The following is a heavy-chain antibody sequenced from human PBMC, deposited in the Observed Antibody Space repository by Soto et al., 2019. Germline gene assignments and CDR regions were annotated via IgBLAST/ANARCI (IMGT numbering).Heavy chain of an antibody. CDR2: IYYSGRT. J-gene: IGHJ4*02. Sequence: SETRSLICGPPVRSIRCSCDGCDRLRQAPGSGLECIGSIYYSGRTYYNPSFKSRVTISIDTSNNHFSLKLISVTATDTAVYYCPRQRTTVVTQAYFDHWGQGALVT. CDR3: PRQRTTVVTQAYFDH. D-gene: IGHD2-21*02. CDR1: VRSIRCSCDG. V-gene: IGHV4-39*01.